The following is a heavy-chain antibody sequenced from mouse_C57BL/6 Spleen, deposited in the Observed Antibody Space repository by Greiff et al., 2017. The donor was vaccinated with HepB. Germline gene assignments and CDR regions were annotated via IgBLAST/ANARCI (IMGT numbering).Heavy chain of an antibody. J-gene: IGHJ2*01. Sequence: EVQLVESGPGLVKPSQSLSLTCSVTGYSITSGYYWNWIRQFPGNKLEWMGYISYDGSNNYNPSLKNRISITRDTSKNQFFLKLNSVTTEDTATYYCATYGSKDYWGQGTTLTVSS. CDR1: GYSITSGYY. V-gene: IGHV3-6*01. CDR2: ISYDGSN. CDR3: ATYGSKDY. D-gene: IGHD1-1*01.